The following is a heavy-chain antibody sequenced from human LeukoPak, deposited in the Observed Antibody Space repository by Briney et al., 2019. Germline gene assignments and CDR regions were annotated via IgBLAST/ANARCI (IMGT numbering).Heavy chain of an antibody. D-gene: IGHD1-26*01. CDR2: ISGSDYTT. V-gene: IGHV3-23*01. Sequence: GGSLRLSCAASGFTFVSYAMSWVRQAPGKGLEWVSSISGSDYTTYYADSVKGRFTIYRDNSRDTLYLQMDSLRAEDTALYYCAKDRGGATPRFDYWGQGTLVTVS. J-gene: IGHJ4*02. CDR3: AKDRGGATPRFDY. CDR1: GFTFVSYA.